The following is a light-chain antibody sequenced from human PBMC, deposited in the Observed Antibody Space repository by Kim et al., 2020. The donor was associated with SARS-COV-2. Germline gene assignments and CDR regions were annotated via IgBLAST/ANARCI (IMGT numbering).Light chain of an antibody. CDR2: DAS. CDR1: QSIATY. Sequence: PGERATLSCRASQSIATYLAWYQQRPGQAPRLLVYDASNRATGVPDRFSGSGYGTDFTLTISSLEPEDFSTYYCQQRNSWPPAVTFGGGTKVDIK. CDR3: QQRNSWPPAVT. V-gene: IGKV3-11*01. J-gene: IGKJ4*01.